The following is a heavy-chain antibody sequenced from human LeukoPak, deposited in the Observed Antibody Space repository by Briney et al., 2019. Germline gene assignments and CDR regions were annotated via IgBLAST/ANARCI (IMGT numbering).Heavy chain of an antibody. CDR3: ARAGGWYSEDDYYFDS. V-gene: IGHV3-74*01. J-gene: IGHJ4*02. Sequence: GGSLRLSCAASGFPFSSYWMHWVRQAPGKGLVWVSRINTDGSSTSYADSVRGRFTISRDNAKNTLYLQMNSLRADDTAVYYCARAGGWYSEDDYYFDSWGQGTLVTVSS. CDR1: GFPFSSYW. D-gene: IGHD6-19*01. CDR2: INTDGSST.